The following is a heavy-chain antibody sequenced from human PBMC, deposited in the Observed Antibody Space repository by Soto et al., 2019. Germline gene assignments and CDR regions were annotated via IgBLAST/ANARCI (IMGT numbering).Heavy chain of an antibody. Sequence: GGSLGLSFAASGFTFGIYAMSWVLQAPWKGLEWVSSLGGGRHTQYFADSGMGRFTLSRDNSKNTLYLQMNSLRAEDTAVYDCEKEVDTTPGRCFDVWGHWTMVTVS. D-gene: IGHD2-15*01. CDR3: EKEVDTTPGRCFDV. CDR2: LGGGRHTQ. V-gene: IGHV3-23*01. J-gene: IGHJ3*01. CDR1: GFTFGIYA.